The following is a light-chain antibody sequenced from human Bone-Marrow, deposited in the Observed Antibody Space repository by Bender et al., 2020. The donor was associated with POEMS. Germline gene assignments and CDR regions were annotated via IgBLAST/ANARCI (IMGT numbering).Light chain of an antibody. Sequence: QSVLTHPPSMSAAPGQKATISCSGSSFNLVSNYLSWSQQPPGKAPNHLFYYDVLLTPGVSARFSASNSGTAASLAISELQSEDEALYYCSAWDDSLSGWVFGGGTKLTVL. CDR1: SFNLVSNY. CDR2: YDV. J-gene: IGLJ3*02. V-gene: IGLV1-36*01. CDR3: SAWDDSLSGWV.